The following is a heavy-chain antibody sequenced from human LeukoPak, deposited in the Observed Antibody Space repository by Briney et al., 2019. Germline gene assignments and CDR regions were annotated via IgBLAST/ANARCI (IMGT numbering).Heavy chain of an antibody. V-gene: IGHV3-7*01. CDR1: GFTFSSYW. Sequence: PGGSLRLSCAASGFTFSSYWMSWVRQAPGKGLEWVANIKQDGSEKYYVDSVKGRFTISRDNAKNSLYLQMNSLRAEDTAVYYCARDFGSGSYDIWWHYYYGMDVWGQGTTVTVSS. CDR3: ARDFGSGSYDIWWHYYYGMDV. D-gene: IGHD3-10*01. CDR2: IKQDGSEK. J-gene: IGHJ6*02.